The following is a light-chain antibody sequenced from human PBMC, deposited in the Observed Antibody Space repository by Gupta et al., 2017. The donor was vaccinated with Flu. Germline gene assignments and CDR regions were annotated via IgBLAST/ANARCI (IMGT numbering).Light chain of an antibody. CDR1: QGVSKY. CDR3: QKYNTVPFT. CDR2: ATS. V-gene: IGKV1-27*01. Sequence: DIQMTQSPSSLSASVGDRVTITCRASQGVSKYLAWYQQKPGKVPKLLIYATSTLQSGVPSRFSGSGSGTDFTLTITSLQPEDVATYFCQKYNTVPFTFGPGTKVAIK. J-gene: IGKJ3*01.